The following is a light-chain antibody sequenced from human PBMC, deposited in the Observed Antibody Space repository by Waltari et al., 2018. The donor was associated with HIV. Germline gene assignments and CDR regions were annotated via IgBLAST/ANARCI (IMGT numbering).Light chain of an antibody. V-gene: IGKV2-30*01. CDR3: MQEVDWPRT. CDR2: KVS. J-gene: IGKJ1*01. Sequence: DVVMTQSPLTLPVTLGQPASIPCRSSQSLVYSDGNTYLNGFQQRPGQSPRRLIYKVSNRDSGVPDRFCGGRSGADFTLKISGVVAEDVAVYYCMQEVDWPRTFGQGTKVEIK. CDR1: QSLVYSDGNTY.